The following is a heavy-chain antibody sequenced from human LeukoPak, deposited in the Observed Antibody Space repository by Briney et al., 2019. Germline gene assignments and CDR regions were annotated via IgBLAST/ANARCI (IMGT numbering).Heavy chain of an antibody. D-gene: IGHD6-19*01. J-gene: IGHJ4*02. CDR1: GGSISSSNW. Sequence: PSETLSLTCAVSGGSISSSNWWSWVRQPPEKGLAWIGEVYHSGSTNYNPSLKSRVTISVDKSKNQFSLKLSSVTAADTAVYYCARAEAVAGQFDYWGQGTLVTVSS. CDR3: ARAEAVAGQFDY. CDR2: VYHSGST. V-gene: IGHV4-4*02.